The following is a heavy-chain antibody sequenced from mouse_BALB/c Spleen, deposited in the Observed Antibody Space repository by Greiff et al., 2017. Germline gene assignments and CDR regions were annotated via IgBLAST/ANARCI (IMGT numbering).Heavy chain of an antibody. V-gene: IGHV1-69*02. J-gene: IGHJ4*01. CDR2: IYPSDSYT. Sequence: VQLQQPGAELVRPGASVKLSCKASGYTFTSYWINWVKQRPGQGLEWIGNIYPSDSYTNYNQKFKDKATLTVDKSSSTAYMQLSSPTSEDSAVYYCTRGGTYYGNYDAMDYWGQGTSVTVSS. CDR3: TRGGTYYGNYDAMDY. D-gene: IGHD2-10*01. CDR1: GYTFTSYW.